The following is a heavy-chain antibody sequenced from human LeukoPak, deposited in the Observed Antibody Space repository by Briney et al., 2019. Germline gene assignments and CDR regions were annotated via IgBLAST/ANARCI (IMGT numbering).Heavy chain of an antibody. D-gene: IGHD1-26*01. Sequence: GGSLRLSCAASGFTFSNYWMTWVRQAAGKGLEWVGNIKQDGSERYYVDSVRGRFTISRDNAKNSVYLQVNSLRVEDTAMYYCVRDTGGSGSYPDYWGQGVLVTVSS. V-gene: IGHV3-7*01. J-gene: IGHJ4*02. CDR2: IKQDGSER. CDR1: GFTFSNYW. CDR3: VRDTGGSGSYPDY.